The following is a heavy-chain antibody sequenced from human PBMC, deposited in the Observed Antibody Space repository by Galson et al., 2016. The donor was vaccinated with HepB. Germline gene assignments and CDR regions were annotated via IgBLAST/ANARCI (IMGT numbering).Heavy chain of an antibody. J-gene: IGHJ4*02. D-gene: IGHD3-9*01. CDR2: ISDNGDTI. CDR1: GFTFSSYA. V-gene: IGHV3-23*01. Sequence: SLRLSCAASGFTFSSYALNWVRQAPGKGLEWVSSISDNGDTIYYADSVRDRFTISRDNSKNTVYLQMSSLRAEDTAVYFCAKVSDHYDFLTGYYREVCFDYWSQGTLVTVSS. CDR3: AKVSDHYDFLTGYYREVCFDY.